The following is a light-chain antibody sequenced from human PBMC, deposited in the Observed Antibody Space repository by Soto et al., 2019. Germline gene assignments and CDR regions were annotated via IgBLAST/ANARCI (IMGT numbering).Light chain of an antibody. CDR3: RQYDSAPIT. J-gene: IGKJ5*01. CDR2: CAS. CDR1: QSVSSSY. Sequence: EIVLTQSPGTLSLSPGERATLSCRASQSVSSSYLAWYQQKPGQAPRLLIYCASSRATGIPDRFSGSWSGTHFTLTISRLEPEDFAVYYCRQYDSAPITFGQGTRLEIK. V-gene: IGKV3-20*01.